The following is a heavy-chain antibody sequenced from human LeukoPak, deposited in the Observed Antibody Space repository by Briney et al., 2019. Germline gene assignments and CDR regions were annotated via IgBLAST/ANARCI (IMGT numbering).Heavy chain of an antibody. D-gene: IGHD6-13*01. CDR3: ARVWSPPYTSSWPDYFDY. Sequence: KSGGSLRLSCAASGFTFSSYSMNWVRQAPGKGLEWVSSISSSSTYIYYGDSVKGRFTISRDNAKNSLYLQMNSLRAEDTAVYYCARVWSPPYTSSWPDYFDYWGQGTLVTVSS. CDR1: GFTFSSYS. J-gene: IGHJ4*02. CDR2: ISSSSTYI. V-gene: IGHV3-21*01.